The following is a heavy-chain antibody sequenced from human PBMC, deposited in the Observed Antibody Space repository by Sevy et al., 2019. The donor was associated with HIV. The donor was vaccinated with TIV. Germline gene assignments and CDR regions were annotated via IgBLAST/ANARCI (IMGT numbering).Heavy chain of an antibody. CDR2: IYYSGST. V-gene: IGHV4-61*01. CDR1: GGSVSSGSYY. CDR3: ARGQRLVTIFGVVIRRWFDP. J-gene: IGHJ5*02. D-gene: IGHD3-3*01. Sequence: SETLSLTYTVSGGSVSSGSYYWSWIRQPPGKGLEWIGYIYYSGSTNYNPSLKSRVTISVDTSKNQFSLKLSSVTAADTAVYYCARGQRLVTIFGVVIRRWFDPWGQGTLVTVSS.